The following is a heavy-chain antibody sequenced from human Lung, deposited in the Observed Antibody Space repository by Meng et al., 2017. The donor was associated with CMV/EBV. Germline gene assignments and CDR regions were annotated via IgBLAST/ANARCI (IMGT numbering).Heavy chain of an antibody. J-gene: IGHJ4*02. CDR3: AKGKTAIAAAGPLDY. Sequence: GESXKISCAASGFTFSSYGMHWVRQAPGKGLEWVAFIRYDGSNKYYADSVKGRFTISRDNSKNTLYLQMNSLRAEDTAVYYCAKGKTAIAAAGPLDYWGQGTLVTVSS. CDR1: GFTFSSYG. D-gene: IGHD6-13*01. CDR2: IRYDGSNK. V-gene: IGHV3-30*02.